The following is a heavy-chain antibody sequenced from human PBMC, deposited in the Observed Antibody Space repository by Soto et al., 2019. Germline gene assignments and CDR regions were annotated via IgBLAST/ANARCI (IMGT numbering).Heavy chain of an antibody. CDR3: ARDRMGKGYYDSSGYYRRDAFDI. D-gene: IGHD3-22*01. CDR2: IIPIFGTA. V-gene: IGHV1-69*13. J-gene: IGHJ3*02. CDR1: GVTFSSYA. Sequence: SVKVSCKASGVTFSSYAISWVRQAPGQGLEWMGGIIPIFGTANYAQKFQGRVTITADESTSTAYMELSSLRSEDTAVYYCARDRMGKGYYDSSGYYRRDAFDIWGQGTMVTVSS.